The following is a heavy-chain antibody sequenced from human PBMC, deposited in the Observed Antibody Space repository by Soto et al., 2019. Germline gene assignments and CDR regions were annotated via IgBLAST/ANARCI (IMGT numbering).Heavy chain of an antibody. D-gene: IGHD3-3*01. CDR2: IYWNDDK. J-gene: IGHJ3*01. CDR3: AHRSFSNDSFDV. CDR1: GFSLSTSGVG. Sequence: QITLKESGPTLVKPTQTLTLTCTFSGFSLSTSGVGVGWIRQPPGKALEWLALIYWNDDKHYSPSLKSRLTIAKDPSKNQVGLKMTNIDPVDTTTLFCAHRSFSNDSFDVWGQGTIVTVSS. V-gene: IGHV2-5*01.